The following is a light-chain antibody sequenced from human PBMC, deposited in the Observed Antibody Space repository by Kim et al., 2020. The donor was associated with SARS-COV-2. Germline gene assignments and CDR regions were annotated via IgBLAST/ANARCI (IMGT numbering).Light chain of an antibody. J-gene: IGLJ2*01. CDR3: QAWDSSTAV. CDR2: QDN. V-gene: IGLV3-1*01. CDR1: KWGDNY. Sequence: VTPGQTASIACSGDKWGDNYACCYQQKPGQSPVLVIYQDNKRPSGIPERFSGSNSGNTATLTISGTQAMDEADYYCQAWDSSTAVFGGGTQLTVL.